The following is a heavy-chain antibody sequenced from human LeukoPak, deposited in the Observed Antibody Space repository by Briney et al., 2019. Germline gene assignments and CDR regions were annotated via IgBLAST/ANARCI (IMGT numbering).Heavy chain of an antibody. V-gene: IGHV3-48*03. CDR3: ARANYYDICGYDY. J-gene: IGHJ4*02. Sequence: PGGSLRPSCAASGFTFRSYEMNWVRQAPGKGLEWVSYITSSGNTIYYADSVKGRFTISRDNAKNSLYLQMNSLRAEDTAVYYCARANYYDICGYDYWGQGTVDTVSS. D-gene: IGHD3-22*01. CDR2: ITSSGNTI. CDR1: GFTFRSYE.